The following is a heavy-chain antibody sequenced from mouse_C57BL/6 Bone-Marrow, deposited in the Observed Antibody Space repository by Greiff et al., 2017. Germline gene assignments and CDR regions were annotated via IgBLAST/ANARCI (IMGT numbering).Heavy chain of an antibody. D-gene: IGHD2-1*01. Sequence: EVQLQQSGPELVKPGASVKISCKASGYSFTDYNMNWVQQSNGKSLEWIGVINPNYGTTSYNQKFKGKATLTVDQSSSTAYMQLNSLTSEDSAVYYGAREEIYGNYEFAYWGQGTLVTVSA. J-gene: IGHJ3*01. CDR1: GYSFTDYN. CDR3: AREEIYGNYEFAY. CDR2: INPNYGTT. V-gene: IGHV1-39*01.